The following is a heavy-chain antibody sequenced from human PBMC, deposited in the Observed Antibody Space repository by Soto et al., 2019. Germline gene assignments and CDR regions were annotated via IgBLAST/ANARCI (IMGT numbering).Heavy chain of an antibody. V-gene: IGHV4-59*01. Sequence: SETLSLTCTVSGGSISSYYWSWIRQPPGKGLEWIGYIYYSGSTNYNPSLKSRVTISVDTSKNQFSLKLSSVTAADTAVYYCAISNGEDGDYWSQGTLVTVSS. CDR2: IYYSGST. CDR3: AISNGEDGDY. CDR1: GGSISSYY. J-gene: IGHJ4*02. D-gene: IGHD4-17*01.